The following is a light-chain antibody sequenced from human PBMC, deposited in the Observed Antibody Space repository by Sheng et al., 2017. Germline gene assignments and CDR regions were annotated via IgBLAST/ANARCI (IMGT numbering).Light chain of an antibody. V-gene: IGLV6-57*01. Sequence: NFMLTQPHSVSESPGNTVTISCTRSSGSIASHYVQWSQQRPGSSPTTVMYDYNQRPSGVPDRFSGSIDSSSNSASLTISGLKTEDEADYYCQSYDSNNRAVFGRRDHGDRP. CDR1: SGSIASHY. CDR2: DYN. J-gene: IGLJ3*02. CDR3: QSYDSNNRAV.